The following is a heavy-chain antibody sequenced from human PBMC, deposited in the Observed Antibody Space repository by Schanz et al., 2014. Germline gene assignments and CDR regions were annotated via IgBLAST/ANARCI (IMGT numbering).Heavy chain of an antibody. CDR1: GFTVSSNY. J-gene: IGHJ3*02. D-gene: IGHD6-19*01. Sequence: LVESGGGVVQPGRSLRLSCAASGFTVSSNYMSWVRQAPGKGLEWVAVIYSGGSTFYTDSVKGRFTISRDNSKNTLYLQMNSLIAEDTAVYYCAKCIGWYGRCAFDIWGQGTMVTVSS. CDR2: IYSGGST. V-gene: IGHV3-53*01. CDR3: AKCIGWYGRCAFDI.